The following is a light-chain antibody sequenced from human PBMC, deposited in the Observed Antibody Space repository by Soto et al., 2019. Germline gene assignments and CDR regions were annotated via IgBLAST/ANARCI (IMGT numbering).Light chain of an antibody. J-gene: IGLJ2*01. CDR3: QTWGTGVV. CDR1: SGHSSYA. V-gene: IGLV4-69*01. Sequence: QPVLTQSPSASASLGASVKLTCNLSSGHSSYAIAWHQQQPEKGPRYLMKLNSDGSHSKGDGIPDRFSGSNSGAERYLTISSLQSEDEADYYCQTWGTGVVFGGGTKLTVL. CDR2: LNSDGSH.